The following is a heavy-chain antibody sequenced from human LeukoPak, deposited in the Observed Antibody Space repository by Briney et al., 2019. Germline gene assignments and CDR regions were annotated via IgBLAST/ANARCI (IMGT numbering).Heavy chain of an antibody. CDR1: GGSISSGGYY. D-gene: IGHD3-10*01. Sequence: SQTLSLTCTVSGGSISSGGYYWSWIRQPPGKGLEWIGRIHASGTTNYDPSLKRRLTMSVDTSKNQFSLKLKSVTAADTAVYYCARDARQELLAGGFDFWGQGALVTVSS. CDR2: IHASGTT. CDR3: ARDARQELLAGGFDF. J-gene: IGHJ4*02. V-gene: IGHV4-61*02.